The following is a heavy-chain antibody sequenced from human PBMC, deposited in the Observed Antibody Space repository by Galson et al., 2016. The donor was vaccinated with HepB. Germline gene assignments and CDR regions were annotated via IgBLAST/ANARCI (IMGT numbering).Heavy chain of an antibody. D-gene: IGHD5-18*01. CDR2: TSGSGGTT. CDR3: ARAWIHLYDLDY. J-gene: IGHJ4*02. Sequence: SLRLSCAVSGFTFSNYAMSWVRQAPGKGLEWVSSTSGSGGTTYYADSVKGRFTIPRDKSKNTLYLQMNSLRAEDTAVYYCARAWIHLYDLDYWGQGALVTVSS. V-gene: IGHV3-23*01. CDR1: GFTFSNYA.